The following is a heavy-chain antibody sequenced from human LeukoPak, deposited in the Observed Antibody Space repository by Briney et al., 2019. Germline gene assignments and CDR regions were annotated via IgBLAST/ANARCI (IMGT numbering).Heavy chain of an antibody. J-gene: IGHJ4*02. D-gene: IGHD2-15*01. CDR2: IYAGRNT. CDR3: ARLVGYYSRGSCYHFDY. Sequence: PSETLSLTCTVSGGSISNYYWSWIRQPAGKGLEWIGRIYAGRNTDHNPSLKSRVTMSLDSSRNQFSLRLTSVTAADTAVYFCARLVGYYSRGSCYHFDYWGQGSLVTVSS. V-gene: IGHV4-4*07. CDR1: GGSISNYY.